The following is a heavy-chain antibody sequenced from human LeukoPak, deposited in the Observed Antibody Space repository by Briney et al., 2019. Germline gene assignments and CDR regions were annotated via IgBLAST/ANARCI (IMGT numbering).Heavy chain of an antibody. CDR3: ARARRGLMGSSSCFDN. CDR2: INPNSGGT. CDR1: GYTFTGYY. V-gene: IGHV1-2*02. D-gene: IGHD6-13*01. J-gene: IGHJ4*02. Sequence: ASVKVSCKASGYTFTGYYMHWVRQAPGQGLEWMGWINPNSGGTNYAQKFQGRVTMTRDTSISTAYMELSRLRSDDTAVYYCARARRGLMGSSSCFDNWGQGTLVTVSS.